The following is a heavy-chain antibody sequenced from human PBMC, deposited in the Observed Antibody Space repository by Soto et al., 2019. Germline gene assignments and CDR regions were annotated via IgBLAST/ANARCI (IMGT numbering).Heavy chain of an antibody. V-gene: IGHV1-8*01. CDR1: GYTFTSYD. CDR3: ARGMLVATPDPLSY. J-gene: IGHJ4*02. D-gene: IGHD5-12*01. CDR2: MNPNSGNT. Sequence: GASVKVSCKASGYTFTSYDINWVRQATGQGLEWMGWMNPNSGNTGYAQKFQGRVTMTRNTSISTAYMELSSLRSEDTAVYYCARGMLVATPDPLSYWGQGTLVTVSS.